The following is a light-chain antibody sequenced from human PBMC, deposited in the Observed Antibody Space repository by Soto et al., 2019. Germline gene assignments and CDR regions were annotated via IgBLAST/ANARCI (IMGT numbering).Light chain of an antibody. J-gene: IGLJ1*01. V-gene: IGLV1-40*01. CDR3: QSYDSRLSGYV. CDR2: GNS. Sequence: QSVLTQPPSVSGAPGQRVTISCTGSSSNIGAGYDVHWYQQLPGTAPKLLIYGNSNRPSGVPDRFSGSKSGTSASLAITGLQAEDEAVYCCQSYDSRLSGYVFGTGTKVSDL. CDR1: SSNIGAGYD.